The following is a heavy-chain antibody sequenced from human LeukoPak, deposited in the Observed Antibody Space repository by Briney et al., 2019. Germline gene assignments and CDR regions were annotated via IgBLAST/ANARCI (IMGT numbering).Heavy chain of an antibody. CDR1: GYSFSSYW. D-gene: IGHD6-6*01. Sequence: SGESLKFSCKSSGYSFSSYWISGVCQMPGKGLEWMGRIDPSDSYTKYSPSFQGHVTISADKSISTAYLQWSSLKASDTAMYYCATQYSLYAFDIWGQGTMVTVSS. CDR3: ATQYSLYAFDI. V-gene: IGHV5-10-1*01. CDR2: IDPSDSYT. J-gene: IGHJ3*02.